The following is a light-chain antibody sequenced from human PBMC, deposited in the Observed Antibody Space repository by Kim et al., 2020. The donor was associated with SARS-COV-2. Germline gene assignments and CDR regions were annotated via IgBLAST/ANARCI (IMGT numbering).Light chain of an antibody. CDR3: NSRDSSGSWV. Sequence: VALGHTVRITCQGDSLRSYYASWYQQKPGQAPVLVIYGKNNRPSGIPDRFSGSSSGNTASLTITGAQAEDEADYYCNSRDSSGSWVFGGGTQLTVL. J-gene: IGLJ3*02. CDR2: GKN. V-gene: IGLV3-19*01. CDR1: SLRSYY.